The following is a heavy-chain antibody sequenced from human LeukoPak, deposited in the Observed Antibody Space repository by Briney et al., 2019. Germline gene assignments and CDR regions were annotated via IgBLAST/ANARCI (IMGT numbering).Heavy chain of an antibody. CDR1: GLAFSAYK. V-gene: IGHV3-74*01. Sequence: GGSPRLSCAASGLAFSAYKMHWVRQAPRKGLVWVSRISTDGYTTDYADFVQGRFTASRDNTKNTWSLEMNSLRAEDTAVYYCVVGGSPGYWGQGTLVTVSS. J-gene: IGHJ4*02. D-gene: IGHD2-15*01. CDR3: VVGGSPGY. CDR2: ISTDGYTT.